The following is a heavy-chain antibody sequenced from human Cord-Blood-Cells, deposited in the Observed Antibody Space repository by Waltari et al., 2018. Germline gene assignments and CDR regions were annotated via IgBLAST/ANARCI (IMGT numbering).Heavy chain of an antibody. Sequence: QVQLQQWGAGLLKPSETASLTCAVSGGCFSGYYWSWLRQPPGKGLEWIGEINQSGSTNYNPSLKGRVTISVDTPKNQFSLQRRSGSAADTAVYYCARGRWGSPMDYWGQGTLVTVSS. CDR1: GGCFSGYY. CDR2: INQSGST. V-gene: IGHV4-34*01. J-gene: IGHJ4*02. D-gene: IGHD2-21*01. CDR3: ARGRWGSPMDY.